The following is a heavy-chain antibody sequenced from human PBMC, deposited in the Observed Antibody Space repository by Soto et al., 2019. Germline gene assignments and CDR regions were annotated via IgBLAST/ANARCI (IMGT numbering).Heavy chain of an antibody. CDR2: ISAAGDP. J-gene: IGHJ6*02. CDR1: GFTFRNYD. Sequence: EVQLVESGGGLVQPGGSLRLSCEASGFTFRNYDMHWVRQGTGKGLEWVSGISAAGDPDYADSVEGRFTISRENAQNSYILQMNSLRVGDAAVYYGARTDRDFYGLDVWGQGTTVIVSS. CDR3: ARTDRDFYGLDV. V-gene: IGHV3-13*05.